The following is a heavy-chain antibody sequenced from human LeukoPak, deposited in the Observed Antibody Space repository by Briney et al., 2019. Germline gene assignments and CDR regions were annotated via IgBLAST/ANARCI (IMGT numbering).Heavy chain of an antibody. CDR3: AKSTYYYDTFVNAFDL. J-gene: IGHJ3*01. CDR2: IYYSGST. Sequence: SETLSLTCTVSGGSISSYYWSWIRQPAGKGLEWIGYIYYSGSTYYNASLRSRVTTSVDTSKNQFSLKLSSVTAADTAVYYCAKSTYYYDTFVNAFDLWGQGTVVTVSS. CDR1: GGSISSYY. D-gene: IGHD3-22*01. V-gene: IGHV4-59*12.